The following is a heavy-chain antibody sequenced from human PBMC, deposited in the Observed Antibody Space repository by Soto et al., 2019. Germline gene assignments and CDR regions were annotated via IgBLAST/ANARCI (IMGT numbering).Heavy chain of an antibody. CDR2: ISAYNGNT. D-gene: IGHD3-22*01. Sequence: QVQLVQSGAEVKKPGASVKVSCKASGYTFTSYGISWVRQAPGQGLEWMGWISAYNGNTNYAQKLQGRVTMTTDTSTRTAYMELMSLRSDDTAVYYCARDGDLNSYDSSGWIYGMDVWGQGTTVTVSS. J-gene: IGHJ6*02. CDR3: ARDGDLNSYDSSGWIYGMDV. CDR1: GYTFTSYG. V-gene: IGHV1-18*01.